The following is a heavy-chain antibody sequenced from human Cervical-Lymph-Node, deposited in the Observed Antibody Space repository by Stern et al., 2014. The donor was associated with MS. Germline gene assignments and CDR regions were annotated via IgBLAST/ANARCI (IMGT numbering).Heavy chain of an antibody. CDR1: GFTFSNYG. Sequence: QVQLVESGGGVVQPGRSLRLSCAASGFTFSNYGMHWVRQAPGKGLEWVAVISYDESNKYYADSVKGRFTISRDNSKNTLYLQMNSLRAEDTAVYYCAKGGQQLVRYYFDYWGQGTLVTVSS. J-gene: IGHJ4*02. CDR2: ISYDESNK. V-gene: IGHV3-30*18. D-gene: IGHD6-13*01. CDR3: AKGGQQLVRYYFDY.